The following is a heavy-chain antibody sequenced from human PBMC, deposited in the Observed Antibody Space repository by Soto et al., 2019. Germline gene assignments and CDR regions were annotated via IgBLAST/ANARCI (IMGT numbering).Heavy chain of an antibody. CDR2: IIPIFGTA. J-gene: IGHJ6*02. CDR3: ARVIDYGGNSYYYYYYGMDV. CDR1: GGTFSSYA. D-gene: IGHD4-17*01. Sequence: QVQLVQSGAEVKKPGSSVKVSCKASGGTFSSYAISWVRQAPGQGLEWMGGIIPIFGTANYAQKFQVRVTITADESTSTAYMELSSLRSEDTAVYYCARVIDYGGNSYYYYYYGMDVWGQGTTVTVSS. V-gene: IGHV1-69*01.